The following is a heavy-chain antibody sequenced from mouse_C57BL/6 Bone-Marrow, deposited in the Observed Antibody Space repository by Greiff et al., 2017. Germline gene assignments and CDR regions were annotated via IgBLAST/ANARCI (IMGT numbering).Heavy chain of an antibody. CDR2: IDPSDSYT. J-gene: IGHJ3*01. Sequence: VQLQQPGAELVRPGASVKLSCKASGYTFTSYWMHWVKQRPGQGLEWIGVIDPSDSYTNYNQKFKGKATLTVDTSSSTAYMQLSSLTSEDSAVYCCARWLLAFAYWGQGTLLTVSA. V-gene: IGHV1-59*01. CDR1: GYTFTSYW. D-gene: IGHD2-3*01. CDR3: ARWLLAFAY.